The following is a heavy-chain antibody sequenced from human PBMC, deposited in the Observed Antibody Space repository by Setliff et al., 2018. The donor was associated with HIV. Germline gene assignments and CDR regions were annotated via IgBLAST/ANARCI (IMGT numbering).Heavy chain of an antibody. J-gene: IGHJ6*02. Sequence: PGGSLRLSCAASGFTFDDYAMHWVRQAPGKGLEWVSGISWNSGSIGYADSVRGRFTISRDNAKNSLYLQMNSLRAEDTAVYYCARKLLTRPNYYGMDVWGQGTTVTVSS. CDR3: ARKLLTRPNYYGMDV. V-gene: IGHV3-9*01. D-gene: IGHD2-15*01. CDR1: GFTFDDYA. CDR2: ISWNSGSI.